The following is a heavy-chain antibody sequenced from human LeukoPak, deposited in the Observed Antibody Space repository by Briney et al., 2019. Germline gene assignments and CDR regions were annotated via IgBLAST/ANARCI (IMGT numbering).Heavy chain of an antibody. V-gene: IGHV1-18*01. CDR2: ISAYNGNT. Sequence: ASVKVSCKASGYTFTSYGISSVRQAPGQGLEWMGWISAYNGNTNYAQKLQGRVTMTTDTSTSTAYMELRSLGSDDTAVYYCARGRVVVDWFDIWGQGTMVTVSS. J-gene: IGHJ3*02. CDR1: GYTFTSYG. D-gene: IGHD2-15*01. CDR3: ARGRVVVDWFDI.